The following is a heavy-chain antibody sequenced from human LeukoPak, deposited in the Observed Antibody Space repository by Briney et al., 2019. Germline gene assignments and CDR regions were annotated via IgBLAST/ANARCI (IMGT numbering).Heavy chain of an antibody. J-gene: IGHJ5*02. Sequence: SETLSLTCTVSGGSISSSNVYWGWIRQSPGKGLEWIGTLYYSGSTYYNPSLKSRFTISVDTSKNQFSLKLSSVTAADTAVYYCARVNYEASGHGWFDPWGQGTLVTVS. CDR3: ARVNYEASGHGWFDP. CDR1: GGSISSSNVY. CDR2: LYYSGST. V-gene: IGHV4-39*07. D-gene: IGHD3-22*01.